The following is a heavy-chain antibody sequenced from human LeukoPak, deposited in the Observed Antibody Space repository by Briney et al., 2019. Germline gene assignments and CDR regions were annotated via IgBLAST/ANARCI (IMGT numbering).Heavy chain of an antibody. J-gene: IGHJ5*02. Sequence: SETLSLTCAVSGDSISSGDYSWSWIRQPSGKGLEWIGYIFHSGSSYYNPSLKGRVTISVDRSKNQFSLRLTSVTAADTAVYYCARELWFVNAPGSWFDPWGQGTLVTVSS. CDR1: GDSISSGDYS. D-gene: IGHD3-10*01. CDR3: ARELWFVNAPGSWFDP. V-gene: IGHV4-30-2*01. CDR2: IFHSGSS.